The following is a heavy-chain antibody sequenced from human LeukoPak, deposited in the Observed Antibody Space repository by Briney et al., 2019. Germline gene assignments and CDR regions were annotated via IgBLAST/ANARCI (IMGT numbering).Heavy chain of an antibody. CDR3: ARGSPPGD. D-gene: IGHD3-16*01. V-gene: IGHV3-11*05. J-gene: IGHJ4*02. CDR1: GFTFSDYY. Sequence: GGSLRLSCAASGFTFSDYYMTWIRRAPGKGLELVSYISSSSGFTKYADSVRGRFTISRDNAKNSLYLQMNTLRVDDTAVYYCARGSPPGDWGQGTLVTVSS. CDR2: ISSSSGFT.